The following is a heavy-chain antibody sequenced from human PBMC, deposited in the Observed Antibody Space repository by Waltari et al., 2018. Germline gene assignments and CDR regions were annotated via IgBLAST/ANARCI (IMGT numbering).Heavy chain of an antibody. Sequence: VHLHVSGPGLAQPSRSLSLSCTVSGVFITEVHWWSWVRQPPGKGLEWIGEMFHRGITNDNPPLTGRLTISENASQTDCSLKLRSVTTADTDLYYCSGGGGIGVSHLWGHGTRVTVSS. J-gene: IGHJ4*01. CDR1: GVFITEVHW. CDR3: SGGGGIGVSHL. V-gene: IGHV4-4*02. D-gene: IGHD3-3*01. CDR2: MFHRGIT.